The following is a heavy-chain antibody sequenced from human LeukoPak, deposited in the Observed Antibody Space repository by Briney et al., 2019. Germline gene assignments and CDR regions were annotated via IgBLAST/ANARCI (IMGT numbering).Heavy chain of an antibody. CDR1: RYNFTTYW. J-gene: IGHJ5*02. V-gene: IGHV5-51*01. CDR3: ARHGFYGDYVAANWFDP. Sequence: GESLHISCQGSRYNFTTYWIAWVRPVPGKGREWMGIIYPRDSDTRYSPSFQGQATISADKSITTAYLQWSSLKASETAMYYCARHGFYGDYVAANWFDPWGQGTLVTVSS. CDR2: IYPRDSDT. D-gene: IGHD4-17*01.